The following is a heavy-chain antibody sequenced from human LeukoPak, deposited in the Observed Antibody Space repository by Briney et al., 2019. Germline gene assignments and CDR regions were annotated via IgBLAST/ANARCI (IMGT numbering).Heavy chain of an antibody. D-gene: IGHD6-19*01. V-gene: IGHV4-4*07. CDR1: GCSLSNYQ. CDR3: ARRDYSTGWSFDK. J-gene: IGHJ4*02. Sequence: PSETLSLTCTVSGCSLSNYQWTWLRQPAAKGLEWVGQIHTCGSTNYNPPLKSRVTMSIDTAENQVSLTMRSVTAADTALYYCARRDYSTGWSFDKWGQGTLVTVSS. CDR2: IHTCGST.